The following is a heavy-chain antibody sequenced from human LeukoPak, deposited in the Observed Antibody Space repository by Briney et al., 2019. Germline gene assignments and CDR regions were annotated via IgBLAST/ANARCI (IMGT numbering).Heavy chain of an antibody. J-gene: IGHJ4*02. CDR2: IYYSGST. CDR3: ARLTDYDTSGYFFDY. CDR1: GDSISTYY. Sequence: PSETLSLTCTVSGDSISTYYWSWIRQPPGKGLEWIGYIYYSGSTNYNPSLKSRVTILVDTSKNQFSLQLSSVTAADTAVYYCARLTDYDTSGYFFDYWGQGTLVTVSS. V-gene: IGHV4-59*12. D-gene: IGHD3-22*01.